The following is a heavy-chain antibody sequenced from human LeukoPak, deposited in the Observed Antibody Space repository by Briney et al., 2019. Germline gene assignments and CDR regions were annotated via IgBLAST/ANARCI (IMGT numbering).Heavy chain of an antibody. D-gene: IGHD3-10*01. J-gene: IGHJ4*02. CDR2: VYNSGT. CDR1: GASISTHF. CDR3: ARDRLDYASGVLGY. V-gene: IGHV4-4*07. Sequence: PSETLSLTCSVSGASISTHFWIWIRQPAGKTLEWIGRVYNSGTNYNPSLRSRVTMSLDMSKNQFSLHLSSVTAADTAIYYCARDRLDYASGVLGYWGQGTLVTVSS.